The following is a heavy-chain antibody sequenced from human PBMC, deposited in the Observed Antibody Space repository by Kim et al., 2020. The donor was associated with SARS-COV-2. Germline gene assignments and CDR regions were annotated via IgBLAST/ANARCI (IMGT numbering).Heavy chain of an antibody. CDR1: GGSISSYY. J-gene: IGHJ4*02. CDR3: ARGGYSSSSFDY. D-gene: IGHD6-13*01. Sequence: SETLSLTCTVSGGSISSYYWSWIRQPPGKGLEWIGYIYYSGSTNYNPSLKSRVTISVDTSKNQFSLKLSSVTAADTAVYYCARGGYSSSSFDYWGQGTLVTVSS. CDR2: IYYSGST. V-gene: IGHV4-59*01.